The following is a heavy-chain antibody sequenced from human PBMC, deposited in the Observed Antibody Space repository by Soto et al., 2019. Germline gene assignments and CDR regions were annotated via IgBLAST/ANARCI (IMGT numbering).Heavy chain of an antibody. J-gene: IGHJ6*02. CDR1: GYTFTSYY. V-gene: IGHV1-46*01. CDR3: ARERVTTVNYYYYSGSDV. CDR2: INPSGGST. D-gene: IGHD4-4*01. Sequence: QVQLVQSGAEVKNPGASVKVSCKASGYTFTSYYMHWLRQAPGQGLEWMGIINPSGGSTSYAQKFQGRVTMTRDTSTSTVYMELSSLRSEDTAVYYCARERVTTVNYYYYSGSDVWGQGTTVTVSS.